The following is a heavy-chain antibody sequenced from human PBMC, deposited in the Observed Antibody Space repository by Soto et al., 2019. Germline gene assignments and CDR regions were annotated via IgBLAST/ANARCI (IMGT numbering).Heavy chain of an antibody. V-gene: IGHV4-39*02. J-gene: IGHJ5*02. CDR3: ARELYCSGGSCYSRSNWFDP. Sequence: QLQLQESGPGLVKPSETLSLTCTVSGGSISSSSYYWGWIRQPPGKGLEWIGSIYYSGSTYYNPSLKRRVTISVDTSKNQFSLKLSSVTAADTAVYYCARELYCSGGSCYSRSNWFDPWGQGTLVTVSS. CDR1: GGSISSSSYY. D-gene: IGHD2-15*01. CDR2: IYYSGST.